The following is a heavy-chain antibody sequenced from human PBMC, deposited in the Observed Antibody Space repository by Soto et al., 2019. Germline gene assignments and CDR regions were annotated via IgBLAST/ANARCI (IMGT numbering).Heavy chain of an antibody. J-gene: IGHJ5*02. CDR3: AHIPNYYQYDWFDP. D-gene: IGHD3-16*01. CDR1: GFSLTTRGVG. Sequence: QITLKESGPTLVKPTQTLTLTCTFSGFSLTTRGVGVGWIRQPPGKALECLALIYWDDDKRYRPYLQSRLSITKDTSKNQVVLTMTNVDPVDTATYYCAHIPNYYQYDWFDPWGQGTLVSVSS. CDR2: IYWDDDK. V-gene: IGHV2-5*02.